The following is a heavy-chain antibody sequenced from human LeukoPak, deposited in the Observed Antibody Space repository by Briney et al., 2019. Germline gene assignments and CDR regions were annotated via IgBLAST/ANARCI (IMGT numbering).Heavy chain of an antibody. D-gene: IGHD3-10*01. Sequence: SETLSLTCAVHGGSFSGYYWSWIRQPPGKGLEWIGEINHSGSTNYNPSLKSRVTISVDTSKNQFSLKLSSVTAADTAVYYCARSGSGSLNWFDPWGQGTLVTVSS. V-gene: IGHV4-34*01. CDR1: GGSFSGYY. J-gene: IGHJ5*02. CDR3: ARSGSGSLNWFDP. CDR2: INHSGST.